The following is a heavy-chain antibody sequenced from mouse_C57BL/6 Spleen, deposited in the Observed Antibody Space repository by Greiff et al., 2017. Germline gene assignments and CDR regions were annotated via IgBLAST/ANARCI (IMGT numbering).Heavy chain of an antibody. Sequence: VQLQQSGAELVKPGASVKISCKASGYAFSSYWMNWVKQRPGKGLEWIGQIYPGDGDTNYNGKFKGKATLTADKSSSTAYMQLSSLPSEDSAVYFCARSGGYSNYLYAMDYWGQGTSVTVSS. CDR2: IYPGDGDT. J-gene: IGHJ4*01. CDR1: GYAFSSYW. CDR3: ARSGGYSNYLYAMDY. D-gene: IGHD2-5*01. V-gene: IGHV1-80*01.